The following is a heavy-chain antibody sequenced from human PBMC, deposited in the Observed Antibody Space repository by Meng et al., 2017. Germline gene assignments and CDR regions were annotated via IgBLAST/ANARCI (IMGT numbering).Heavy chain of an antibody. CDR3: ARAKGRDGYNFG. Sequence: GGSLRLSCAASGFTFSSYEMNWVRQAPGKGLEWVSYISSSGSTIYYADSVKGRFTISRDNAKNSLYLQMNSLRAEDTAVYYCARAKGRDGYNFGWGQGTLVTVSS. CDR2: ISSSGSTI. CDR1: GFTFSSYE. D-gene: IGHD5-24*01. J-gene: IGHJ4*02. V-gene: IGHV3-48*03.